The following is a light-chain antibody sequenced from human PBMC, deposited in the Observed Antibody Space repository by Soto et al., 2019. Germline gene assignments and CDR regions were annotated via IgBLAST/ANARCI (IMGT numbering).Light chain of an antibody. CDR3: QQYNNWPPCT. V-gene: IGKV3-15*01. CDR1: QSVSSSY. J-gene: IGKJ1*01. Sequence: EIGLTQSPRTLSLSPGERATLSCRARQSVSSSYLAWYQQKPGQAPRLLIYGAATRATGIPARFSGSGSGTEFTLTISSLQSEDFAVYYCQQYNNWPPCTFGRGTKVDI. CDR2: GAA.